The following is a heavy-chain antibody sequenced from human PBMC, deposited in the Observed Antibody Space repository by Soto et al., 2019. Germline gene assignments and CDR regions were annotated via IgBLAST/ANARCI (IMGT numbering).Heavy chain of an antibody. CDR3: AVEEVRTGYYFDY. Sequence: SVKFSLKDSGGTFSSYAISWVRQAPGQVLDCMGGIIPIFGTANYAQKFQGRVTITADESTSTAYMELSSLRSEDTAVYYCAVEEVRTGYYFDYPGQGTLVTVAS. CDR1: GGTFSSYA. V-gene: IGHV1-69*13. J-gene: IGHJ4*02. D-gene: IGHD1-1*01. CDR2: IIPIFGTA.